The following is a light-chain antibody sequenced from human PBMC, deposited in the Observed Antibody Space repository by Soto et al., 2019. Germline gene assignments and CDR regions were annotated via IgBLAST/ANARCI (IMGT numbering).Light chain of an antibody. J-gene: IGKJ4*01. V-gene: IGKV1D-12*01. Sequence: DIQMTQSPSSVSASVGDRIIITCRASQYISTWLAWYQQKPGEAPKLLIFAASRLHGGVPSRFSGSGSGTDFTLTINNLQPEDFATYYCQQADSFPLTFGGGTNVEVK. CDR2: AAS. CDR1: QYISTW. CDR3: QQADSFPLT.